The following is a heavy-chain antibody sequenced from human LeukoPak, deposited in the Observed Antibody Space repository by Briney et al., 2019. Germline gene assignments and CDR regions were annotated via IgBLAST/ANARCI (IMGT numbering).Heavy chain of an antibody. D-gene: IGHD2-15*01. V-gene: IGHV1-2*02. Sequence: ASVKVSCKASGYPFTGYYIHWVRQAPGQGLEWMGWVNPNSGGTNYAQKFQGRVTMTRDTSISTAYMELSRLRSDDTAVYYCARDRRYCSGGSCYSGFGMYYYMDVWGKGTTVTISS. CDR3: ARDRRYCSGGSCYSGFGMYYYMDV. CDR2: VNPNSGGT. CDR1: GYPFTGYY. J-gene: IGHJ6*03.